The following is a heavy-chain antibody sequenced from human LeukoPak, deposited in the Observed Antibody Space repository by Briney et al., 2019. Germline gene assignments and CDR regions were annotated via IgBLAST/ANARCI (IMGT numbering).Heavy chain of an antibody. CDR3: AKEALGYCSGGSCYPEYFQH. J-gene: IGHJ1*01. V-gene: IGHV3-23*01. D-gene: IGHD2-15*01. CDR2: ISGSGGST. Sequence: GGSLRLSCAASGFTFSSYAMSWVRQAPGKVLEWVSAISGSGGSTYYADSVKGRFTISRDNSKNTLYLQMNSLRAEDTAVYYCAKEALGYCSGGSCYPEYFQHWGQGTLVTVSS. CDR1: GFTFSSYA.